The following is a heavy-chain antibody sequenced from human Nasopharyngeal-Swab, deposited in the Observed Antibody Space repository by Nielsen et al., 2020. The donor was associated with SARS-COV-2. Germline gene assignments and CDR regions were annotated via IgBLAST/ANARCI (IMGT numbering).Heavy chain of an antibody. CDR2: IYHSGST. J-gene: IGHJ6*03. D-gene: IGHD5-18*01. Sequence: SETLSLTCAVSGGSISSSNWWSWVRQPPGKGLEWIGEIYHSGSTNYNPSLKSRVTISVDKSKNQFSLKLSSVTAADTAVYYCARGLRGYSYGYSYYYIDVWGKGTTVTVSS. V-gene: IGHV4-4*02. CDR1: GGSISSSNW. CDR3: ARGLRGYSYGYSYYYIDV.